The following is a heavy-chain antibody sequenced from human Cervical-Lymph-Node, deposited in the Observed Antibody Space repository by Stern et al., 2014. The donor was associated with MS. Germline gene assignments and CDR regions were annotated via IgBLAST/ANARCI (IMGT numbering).Heavy chain of an antibody. CDR1: GGSISSGSYY. J-gene: IGHJ4*02. CDR2: IYTSGST. V-gene: IGHV4-61*02. CDR3: ARERGGYSYGYPPYFDY. D-gene: IGHD5-18*01. Sequence: KESGPGLVKPSQTLSLTCTVSGGSISSGSYYWSWIRQPAGKGLEWIGRIYTSGSTNYNPSLKSRVTISVDTSKNQFSLKLSSVTAADTAVYYCARERGGYSYGYPPYFDYWGQGTLVTVSS.